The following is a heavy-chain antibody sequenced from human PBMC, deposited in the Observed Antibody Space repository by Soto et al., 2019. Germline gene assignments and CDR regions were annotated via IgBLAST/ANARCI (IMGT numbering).Heavy chain of an antibody. CDR3: ARWESSGWYLGI. CDR2: INPDGTKR. J-gene: IGHJ4*02. V-gene: IGHV3-7*03. Sequence: LRLSCAGSGYNFGGFWMHWVRQPPGKGLEWVASINPDGTKRFYVDSVQGRFTISRDDAKNSVFLQMISLRAEDTAVYYCARWESSGWYLGIWGQGTLVTVSS. D-gene: IGHD6-19*01. CDR1: GYNFGGFW.